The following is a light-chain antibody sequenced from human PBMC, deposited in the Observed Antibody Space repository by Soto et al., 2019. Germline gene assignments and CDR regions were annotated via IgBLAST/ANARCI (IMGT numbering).Light chain of an antibody. CDR3: QQYGSSPWT. CDR2: GAS. J-gene: IGKJ1*01. CDR1: QSVSSSY. V-gene: IGKV3-20*01. Sequence: EIVLTQSPGTLSLSPGERATLSCRASQSVSSSYLAWYQQKPGQAPRPLIYGASSRAIGIPDRFSGSGSGTDFTLTISRLEREDFAVYYCQQYGSSPWTFGQGTEVEIK.